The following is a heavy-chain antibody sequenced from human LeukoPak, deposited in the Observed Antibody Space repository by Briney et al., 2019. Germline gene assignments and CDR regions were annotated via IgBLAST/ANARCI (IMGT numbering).Heavy chain of an antibody. CDR1: GFTMSNNA. CDR3: AKDLLRWAFDY. D-gene: IGHD2-15*01. J-gene: IGHJ4*02. V-gene: IGHV3-23*01. CDR2: INGGNSDT. Sequence: GGSLRLSCAASGFTMSNNAMSWVRQAPGKGLEWVSAINGGNSDTNYAESVKGRFTISRDNSRNTLYLQMNSLGAEDTAVYYCAKDLLRWAFDYWGQGTLVTVSS.